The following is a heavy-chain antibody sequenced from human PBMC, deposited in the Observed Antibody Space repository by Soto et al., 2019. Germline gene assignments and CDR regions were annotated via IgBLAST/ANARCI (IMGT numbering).Heavy chain of an antibody. J-gene: IGHJ6*01. CDR1: GFTFSSYV. V-gene: IGHV3-30*18. CDR3: AKDLEGYRSSTSCYTSFGLDV. D-gene: IGHD2-2*02. CDR2: ISYDGSNK. Sequence: QVQLVESGGGVVQPGRSLRLSCAASGFTFSSYVMHWGRQAPGKGLEWVAVISYDGSNKYYADSVKGRFTISRDNSKHTLFLQMNSLRPEDTAVYYCAKDLEGYRSSTSCYTSFGLDVWGQGTTVTVSS.